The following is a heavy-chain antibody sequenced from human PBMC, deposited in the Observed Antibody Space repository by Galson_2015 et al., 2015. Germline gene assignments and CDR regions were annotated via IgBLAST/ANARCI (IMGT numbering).Heavy chain of an antibody. Sequence: ETLSLTCSVSGGSISSYYWSWIRQPPGKGLEWIGYIYYSGGTNYNPSLKSRVTISVDTSNNQFSLKLSSVTAADTAVYYCASSLGSSSWVDYWGQGTLVTVSS. J-gene: IGHJ4*02. CDR2: IYYSGGT. D-gene: IGHD6-13*01. V-gene: IGHV4-59*01. CDR1: GGSISSYY. CDR3: ASSLGSSSWVDY.